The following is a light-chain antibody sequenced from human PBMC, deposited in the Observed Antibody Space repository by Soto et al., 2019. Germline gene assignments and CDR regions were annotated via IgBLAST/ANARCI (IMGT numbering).Light chain of an antibody. CDR2: DNN. Sequence: QSVLTQPPPVSGAPGQRVTISCTGSSSNIGAGYGVYWYQQLPGTAPKLLIYDNNNRPSGVPDRFSGSRSGTSASLAITGLQAEDEADYYCQSYDGSLGGSVVFGGGTKLTVL. CDR3: QSYDGSLGGSVV. CDR1: SSNIGAGYG. J-gene: IGLJ2*01. V-gene: IGLV1-40*01.